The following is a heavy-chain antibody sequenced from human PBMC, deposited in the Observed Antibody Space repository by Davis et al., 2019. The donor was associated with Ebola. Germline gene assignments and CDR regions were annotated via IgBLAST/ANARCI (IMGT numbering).Heavy chain of an antibody. V-gene: IGHV3-74*01. Sequence: GESLKISCAASGFSFSIHWMHWVRQVPGRGLVWVSTISPDGTMTYNVDSVKGRFTISSDNDKNTLYLQMSSLRGEDTAVYYCVRGTVLFRGVDYWGKGTLVTVSS. CDR3: VRGTVLFRGVDY. CDR2: ISPDGTMT. CDR1: GFSFSIHW. D-gene: IGHD3-10*01. J-gene: IGHJ4*02.